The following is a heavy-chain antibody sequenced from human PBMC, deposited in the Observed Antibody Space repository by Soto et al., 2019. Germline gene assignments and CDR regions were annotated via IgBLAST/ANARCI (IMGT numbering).Heavy chain of an antibody. CDR2: ISAYNGNT. Sequence: ASVKVSCQASFYTFPSYGISWVRQAPGQGLEWMGWISAYNGNTNYAQKLQGRVTMTTDTSTSTAYMELRSLRSDDTAVYYCARDHCSSTSCYAYNWFDPWGQGNLVTVSS. V-gene: IGHV1-18*04. CDR1: FYTFPSYG. D-gene: IGHD2-2*01. J-gene: IGHJ5*02. CDR3: ARDHCSSTSCYAYNWFDP.